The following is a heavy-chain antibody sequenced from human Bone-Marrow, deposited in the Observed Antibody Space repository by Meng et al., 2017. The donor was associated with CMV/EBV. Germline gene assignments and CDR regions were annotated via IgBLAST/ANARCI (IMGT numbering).Heavy chain of an antibody. CDR1: GYSFSEYW. Sequence: GESLKISCKASGYSFSEYWIGWVRQRPGEGLDYMGLIDPSDSESRYSSSFQGQVTFSVDKSITTAFLQWRTLRPWDTAIYYCARRVTVTGPFDIWGQGTMVTVSS. CDR3: ARRVTVTGPFDI. V-gene: IGHV5-51*01. D-gene: IGHD2-21*02. J-gene: IGHJ3*02. CDR2: IDPSDSES.